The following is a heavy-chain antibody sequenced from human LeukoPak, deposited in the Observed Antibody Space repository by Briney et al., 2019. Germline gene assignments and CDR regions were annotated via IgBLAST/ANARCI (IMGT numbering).Heavy chain of an antibody. CDR2: IYYSGTT. V-gene: IGHV4-59*01. CDR3: AREDPRTKVPEGMDV. D-gene: IGHD4/OR15-4a*01. CDR1: GGSISHYY. Sequence: PSETLSLTCTVSGGSISHYYWSWIWQPPGKGLEWIGYIYYSGTTNYNPSLKSRVTISVDTSKNQISLKLNSVTAADTAVYYCAREDPRTKVPEGMDVWGQGTTVTVSS. J-gene: IGHJ6*02.